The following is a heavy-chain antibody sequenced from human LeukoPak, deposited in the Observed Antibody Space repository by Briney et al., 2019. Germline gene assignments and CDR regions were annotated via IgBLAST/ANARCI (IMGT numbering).Heavy chain of an antibody. CDR1: GFRFSTAW. Sequence: GGSLRLSCAASGFRFSTAWMSWVRQAPGKGLEWVANIKYDGSEEYYVDSVEGRFTISRDNAENSVFLQMNSLRVEDSGMYYCARVPPEDHYFYMDVSGKGTTVTVSS. J-gene: IGHJ6*03. D-gene: IGHD1-14*01. V-gene: IGHV3-7*01. CDR3: ARVPPEDHYFYMDV. CDR2: IKYDGSEE.